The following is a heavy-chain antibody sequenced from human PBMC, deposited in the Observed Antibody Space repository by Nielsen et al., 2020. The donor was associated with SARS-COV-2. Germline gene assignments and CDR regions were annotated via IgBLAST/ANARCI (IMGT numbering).Heavy chain of an antibody. V-gene: IGHV1-69*06. CDR3: AREFYADSAGSSSIYGMDV. CDR2: IIPFFPTT. CDR1: GGTFSSYA. D-gene: IGHD2/OR15-2a*01. Sequence: SVNVSCKASGGTFSSYAISWVRQAPGQGLEWMGGIIPFFPTTNYAEKFQGRVTITADKSTSTAYMELSSLRSEDTAVYYCAREFYADSAGSSSIYGMDVWGQGTTVTVSS. J-gene: IGHJ6*02.